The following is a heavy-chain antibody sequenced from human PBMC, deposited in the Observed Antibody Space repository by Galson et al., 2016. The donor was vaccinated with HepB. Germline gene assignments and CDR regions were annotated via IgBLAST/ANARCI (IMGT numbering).Heavy chain of an antibody. Sequence: SVKVSCKASGYIFATYTIHWVRQAPGQRLEWMGWSNAGSGNPDYAQTFQGRVIFTRDASTRTVFMELFSLSSEDTAVYYCAGDRGYDGSGPYYNGTFFDFWGQGTLVTVTS. CDR3: AGDRGYDGSGPYYNGTFFDF. V-gene: IGHV1-3*01. CDR1: GYIFATYT. D-gene: IGHD3-10*01. J-gene: IGHJ4*02. CDR2: SNAGSGNP.